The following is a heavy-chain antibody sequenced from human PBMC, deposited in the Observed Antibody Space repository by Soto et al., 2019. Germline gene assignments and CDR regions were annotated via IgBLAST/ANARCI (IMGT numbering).Heavy chain of an antibody. CDR2: IIPLFGTT. CDR3: TRAHGSSWYNWFDP. Sequence: QGQLEQSGAEVKKPGASVKVSCKASGYTFIGYYMHWVRLVPGQGLEWMGGIIPLFGTTNYAQKFRGRVTVTADESTSTVYMELRSLSFEDTAVYYCTRAHGSSWYNWFDPWGQGTLVTVSS. V-gene: IGHV1-69*01. CDR1: GYTFIGYY. D-gene: IGHD6-13*01. J-gene: IGHJ5*02.